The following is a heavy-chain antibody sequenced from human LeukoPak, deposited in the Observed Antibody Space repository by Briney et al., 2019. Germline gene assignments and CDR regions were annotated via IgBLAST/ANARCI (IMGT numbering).Heavy chain of an antibody. CDR1: GYTFTSYG. V-gene: IGHV1-18*01. Sequence: ASVKVSCKASGYTFTSYGISWVRQAPGQGLEWMGWISVYNGYTNYAQNLQGRVTMTTDTSTSTAYMEVRSLRSDDTAVHYCARVVIPLYSSSRFDYWGQGTLVTVSS. CDR2: ISVYNGYT. J-gene: IGHJ4*02. D-gene: IGHD6-13*01. CDR3: ARVVIPLYSSSRFDY.